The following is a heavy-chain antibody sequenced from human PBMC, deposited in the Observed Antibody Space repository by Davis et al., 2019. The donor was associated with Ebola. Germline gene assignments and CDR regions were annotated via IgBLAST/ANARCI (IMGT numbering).Heavy chain of an antibody. CDR1: GDSISSSNW. J-gene: IGHJ5*02. V-gene: IGHV4-4*02. D-gene: IGHD1-26*01. CDR2: ISQSGST. Sequence: SETLSLTCAVSGDSISSSNWWSWVRQPPGKGLEWIGEISQSGSTNYNPSLKSRVTISVDKSKNQFSLKLSSVTAADTAVYYCARGVGATTGWFDPWGQGTLVTVSS. CDR3: ARGVGATTGWFDP.